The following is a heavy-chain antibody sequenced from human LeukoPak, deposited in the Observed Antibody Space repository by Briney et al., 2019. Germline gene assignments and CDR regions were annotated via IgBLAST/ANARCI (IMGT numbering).Heavy chain of an antibody. V-gene: IGHV4-39*01. CDR3: ARRGGSYRYFDY. CDR1: GASISIASYY. D-gene: IGHD1-26*01. CDR2: IYYTGST. J-gene: IGHJ4*02. Sequence: SETLSLTCTVSGASISIASYYGGWVRQPPGKGLEWIGSIYYTGSTSFNPSLKSRVTLSVDKSKNQFSLKLSSVTAADTAVYYCARRGGSYRYFDYWGQGALVTVSS.